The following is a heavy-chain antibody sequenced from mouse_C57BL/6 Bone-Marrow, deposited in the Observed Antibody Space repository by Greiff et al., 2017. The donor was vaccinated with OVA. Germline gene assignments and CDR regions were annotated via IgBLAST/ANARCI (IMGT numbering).Heavy chain of an antibody. V-gene: IGHV5-17*01. D-gene: IGHD1-1*01. J-gene: IGHJ4*01. CDR3: ARPYYGSSYEYYYAMDY. Sequence: DVHLVESGGGLVKPGGSLTLSCAASGFTFSDYGMHWVRQAPEKGLAWVAYISSGSSTIYYADTVKGRFTISRDNAKNTLFLQMTSLRSEDTAMYYCARPYYGSSYEYYYAMDYWGQGTSVTVSS. CDR2: ISSGSSTI. CDR1: GFTFSDYG.